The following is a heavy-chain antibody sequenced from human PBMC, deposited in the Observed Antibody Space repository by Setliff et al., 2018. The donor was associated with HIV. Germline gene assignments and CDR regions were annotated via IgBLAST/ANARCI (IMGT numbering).Heavy chain of an antibody. CDR1: GGTFSSYA. CDR3: ARDPSIAVAGAAV. D-gene: IGHD6-19*01. Sequence: SVKVSCKASGGTFSSYAISWVRQAPGQGLEWVGGIIPIFGTTNYAQKFQGRVTITADEWTSTAYMELSSLRSEDTAVYYCARDPSIAVAGAAVWGQGTTVTVSS. J-gene: IGHJ6*02. CDR2: IIPIFGTT. V-gene: IGHV1-69*13.